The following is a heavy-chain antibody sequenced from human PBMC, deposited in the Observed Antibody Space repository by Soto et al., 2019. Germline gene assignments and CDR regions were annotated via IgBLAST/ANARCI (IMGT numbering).Heavy chain of an antibody. Sequence: GGSLRLSCAASGFTFSSYGMHWVRQAPGKGLEWVAVIWYDGSNKYYADSVKGRFTISRDNSKNTLYLQMNSLRAEDTAVYYCASSSSWYSPGYYFDYWGQGTLVTVSS. CDR1: GFTFSSYG. J-gene: IGHJ4*02. V-gene: IGHV3-33*01. CDR2: IWYDGSNK. D-gene: IGHD6-13*01. CDR3: ASSSSWYSPGYYFDY.